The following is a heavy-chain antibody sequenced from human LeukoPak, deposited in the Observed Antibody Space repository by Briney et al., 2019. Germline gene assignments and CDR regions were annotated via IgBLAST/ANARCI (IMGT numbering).Heavy chain of an antibody. V-gene: IGHV1-18*01. D-gene: IGHD3-22*01. CDR1: GGTFSSYA. Sequence: ASVKVSCKASGGTFSSYAISWVRQAPGQGLEWMGWISAYNGNTNYAQKLQGRVTMTTDTSTSTAYMELRSLRSDDTAVYYCARERDDSSGYYPNPTDYWGQGTLVTVSS. J-gene: IGHJ4*02. CDR3: ARERDDSSGYYPNPTDY. CDR2: ISAYNGNT.